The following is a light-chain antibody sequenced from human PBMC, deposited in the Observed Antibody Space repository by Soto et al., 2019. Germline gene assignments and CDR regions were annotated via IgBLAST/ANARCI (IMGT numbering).Light chain of an antibody. J-gene: IGKJ5*01. V-gene: IGKV1-16*01. Sequence: DIQMTQSPSTLSASVGDTVTITCRASQGIDTYLAWFQQKPGKAPKTLIYAASSLHSGVPSRFSGSGFGTDFTLTISSLQPEDFATYYCQHYNGYPQTFGQGTRLEIK. CDR1: QGIDTY. CDR3: QHYNGYPQT. CDR2: AAS.